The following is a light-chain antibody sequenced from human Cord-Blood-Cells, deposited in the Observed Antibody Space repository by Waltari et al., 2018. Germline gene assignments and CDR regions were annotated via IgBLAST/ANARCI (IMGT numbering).Light chain of an antibody. V-gene: IGKV1-33*01. Sequence: DIQMTQSPSSLSASVGDRVTITCQASHDISNYLNWYQQKPGKAPKLLIYDASNLETGVPSRFSGSGSGTDFPFTISSLQPEDISTYYCQQYDNLPYTFGQGTKLEIK. CDR3: QQYDNLPYT. CDR1: HDISNY. J-gene: IGKJ2*01. CDR2: DAS.